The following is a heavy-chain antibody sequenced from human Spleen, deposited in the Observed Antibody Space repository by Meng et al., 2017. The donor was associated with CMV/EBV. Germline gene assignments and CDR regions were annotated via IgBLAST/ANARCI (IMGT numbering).Heavy chain of an antibody. Sequence: GESLKISCAASGFTFSSYNMNWVRQAPGKGLEWVSSISSSSSYIYYADSVKGRFTISRDNAKNSLYLQMNSLRAEYTAVYYCARDSGSYSYWGQGTLVTVSS. J-gene: IGHJ4*02. V-gene: IGHV3-21*01. CDR2: ISSSSSYI. CDR1: GFTFSSYN. D-gene: IGHD1-26*01. CDR3: ARDSGSYSY.